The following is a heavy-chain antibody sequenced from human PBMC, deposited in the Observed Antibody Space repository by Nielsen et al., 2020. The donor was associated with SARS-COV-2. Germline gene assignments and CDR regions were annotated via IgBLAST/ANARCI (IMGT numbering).Heavy chain of an antibody. CDR2: ISYEGTKK. Sequence: GESLKISCEASGFTFNNYGFYWVRQAPGKGLEWVASISYEGTKKYYGDSLTGRFTISRDNSRNTLYLQMNFLRAEDTAVYYCATPRPGLWGQGTLVTVSS. D-gene: IGHD6-6*01. CDR1: GFTFNNYG. V-gene: IGHV3-30*03. CDR3: ATPRPGL. J-gene: IGHJ4*02.